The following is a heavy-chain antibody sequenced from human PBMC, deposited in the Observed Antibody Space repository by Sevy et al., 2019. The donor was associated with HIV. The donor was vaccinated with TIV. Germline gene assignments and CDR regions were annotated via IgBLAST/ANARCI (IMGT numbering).Heavy chain of an antibody. CDR1: GGSITSLY. J-gene: IGHJ4*02. Sequence: SETLSLTCTVSGGSITSLYWNGIRSPQGKGRSGIANTYYIGQINSNPSLKSRVTLPLDTSKNQFSLRLSSVTAADTAMYYCAGENAWGRGYSWGQGTLVTVSS. V-gene: IGHV4-59*08. D-gene: IGHD1-26*01. CDR3: AGENAWGRGYS. CDR2: TYYIGQI.